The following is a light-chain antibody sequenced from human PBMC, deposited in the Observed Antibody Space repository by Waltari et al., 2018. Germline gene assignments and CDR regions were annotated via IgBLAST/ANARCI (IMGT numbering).Light chain of an antibody. CDR1: QSVGSD. CDR3: LQYHIWPRT. Sequence: EIVMTKSPVTLSASPGESSTLSCRASQSVGSDFGWYQQKPGQPPSLLIYGVSTRASGVPVRFSGSGSGADFTLTISSLQSEDFAIYYCLQYHIWPRTFGQGTKLEIK. J-gene: IGKJ2*01. CDR2: GVS. V-gene: IGKV3-15*01.